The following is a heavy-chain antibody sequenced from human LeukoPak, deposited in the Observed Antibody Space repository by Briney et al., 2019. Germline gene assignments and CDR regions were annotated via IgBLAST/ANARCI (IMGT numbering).Heavy chain of an antibody. D-gene: IGHD6-19*01. J-gene: IGHJ4*02. CDR2: IYYSGST. V-gene: IGHV4-39*07. Sequence: SETLSLTCTVSGGSVSSSSYYWGWIRQPPGKWLEWIGSIYYSGSTYYNPSLKSRVTISVDTSKNQFSLKPSSVTAADTAVYYCARVVVSISVAANGGNFDYWGQGTLVTVSS. CDR3: ARVVVSISVAANGGNFDY. CDR1: GGSVSSSSYY.